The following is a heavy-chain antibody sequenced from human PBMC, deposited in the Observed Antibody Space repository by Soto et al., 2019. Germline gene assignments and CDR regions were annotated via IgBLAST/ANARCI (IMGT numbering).Heavy chain of an antibody. V-gene: IGHV1-18*01. J-gene: IGHJ6*02. CDR2: ISPYDDKT. D-gene: IGHD3-16*01. CDR1: GYTFIKYG. CDR3: ARGGYYENVWGTLSHYGLDK. Sequence: QVQLAQSPAEVKKPGASVRVSCKASGYTFIKYGIAWVRQAPGQGLEWMGWISPYDDKTIYAQTFQGRGTMNADRSTRTVYLDLRSLKSNDTAVYYCARGGYYENVWGTLSHYGLDKWGQGTSVTVSS.